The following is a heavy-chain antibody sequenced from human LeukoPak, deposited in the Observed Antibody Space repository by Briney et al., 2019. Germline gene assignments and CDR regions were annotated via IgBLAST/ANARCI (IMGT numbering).Heavy chain of an antibody. CDR1: GGSISSSSYY. CDR3: ARKARDYDSSGYSSWFDP. V-gene: IGHV4-39*01. Sequence: PSETLSLTCTVSGGSISSSSYYWGWIRQPPGKGLEWIGSIYYSGSTYYNPSLKSRVTISVDTSKNQFSLKLSSVTAADTAVYYCARKARDYDSSGYSSWFDPWGQGTLVTVSS. D-gene: IGHD3-22*01. CDR2: IYYSGST. J-gene: IGHJ5*02.